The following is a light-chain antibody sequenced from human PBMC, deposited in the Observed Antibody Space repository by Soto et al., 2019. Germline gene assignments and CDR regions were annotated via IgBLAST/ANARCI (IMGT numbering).Light chain of an antibody. CDR1: QTVRNN. J-gene: IGKJ2*01. CDR2: DAS. Sequence: EIVLTQSPATLSLSPGERATLSCRTSQTVRNNLAWYQQRPGQAPRLLIYDASSRATGIPARFSGSGSGTDFTLTISSLEPEDFAVYYCQQRSNWPGGTFGQGTKLEIK. CDR3: QQRSNWPGGT. V-gene: IGKV3-11*01.